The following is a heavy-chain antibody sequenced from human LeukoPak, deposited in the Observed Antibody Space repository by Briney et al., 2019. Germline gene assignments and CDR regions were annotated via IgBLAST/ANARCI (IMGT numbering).Heavy chain of an antibody. D-gene: IGHD3-16*02. V-gene: IGHV4-59*12. CDR3: ARDGASYYDYVWGSYRWFGGTSGFDY. J-gene: IGHJ4*02. CDR1: GGSISSYY. Sequence: PSETLSLTCTVSGGSISSYYWSWIRQPPGKGLEWIGYIYYSGSTNYNPSLKSRVTMSVDTSKNQFSLKLSSVTAADTAVYYCARDGASYYDYVWGSYRWFGGTSGFDYWGQGTLVTVSS. CDR2: IYYSGST.